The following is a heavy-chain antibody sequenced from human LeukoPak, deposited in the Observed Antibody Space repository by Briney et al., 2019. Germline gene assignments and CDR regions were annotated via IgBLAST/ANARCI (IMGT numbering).Heavy chain of an antibody. J-gene: IGHJ6*03. Sequence: SETLSLTCTVSGASISSGGYYWSWIRQPPGKGLEWIGYIYYSGSTNYNPSLKSRVTISVDTSKNQFSLKLSSVTAADTAVYYCARASNYYDSSGTYYYYYYMDVWGKGTTVTVSS. V-gene: IGHV4-61*08. CDR3: ARASNYYDSSGTYYYYYYMDV. D-gene: IGHD3-22*01. CDR1: GASISSGGYY. CDR2: IYYSGST.